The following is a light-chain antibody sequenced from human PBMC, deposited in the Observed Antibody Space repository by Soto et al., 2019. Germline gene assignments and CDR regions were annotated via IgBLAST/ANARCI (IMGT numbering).Light chain of an antibody. CDR1: QSVSSSY. J-gene: IGKJ5*01. Sequence: EIVLTQSPGTLSLSPGERATLPCRASQSVSSSYLAWYQQKPGQAPRLLSYGASSRATGIPDRFSGSGSGTDFTLTISRLEPEDFAVYYCQQYGSSPTFGQGTRLEIK. CDR2: GAS. CDR3: QQYGSSPT. V-gene: IGKV3-20*01.